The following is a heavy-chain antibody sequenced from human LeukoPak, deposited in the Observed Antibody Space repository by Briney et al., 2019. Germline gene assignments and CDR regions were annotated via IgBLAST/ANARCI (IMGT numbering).Heavy chain of an antibody. CDR1: GGSISSYC. V-gene: IGHV4-59*01. Sequence: SETLSLTCTVSGGSISSYCWSWIRQPPGKGLEWIGYIYYSGSTNYNPSLKSRVTISVDTSKNQFSLKLSSVTAADTAVYYCARTTGTAAPIRYWGQGTLVTVSS. J-gene: IGHJ4*02. D-gene: IGHD6-13*01. CDR2: IYYSGST. CDR3: ARTTGTAAPIRY.